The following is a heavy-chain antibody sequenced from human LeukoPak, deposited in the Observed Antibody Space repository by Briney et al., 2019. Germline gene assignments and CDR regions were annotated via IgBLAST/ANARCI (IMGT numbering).Heavy chain of an antibody. CDR1: GYSFTTYW. D-gene: IGHD3-10*01. CDR3: ARPRSSGTGPFDY. Sequence: GESLKISCKASGYSFTTYWIGWVRQMPGKGLEWMGIIYPGDSDIRYSPSFQGQVTISADKSINTAYLQWSSLKASDTAMYYCARPRSSGTGPFDYWGQGTLVTVSS. J-gene: IGHJ4*02. V-gene: IGHV5-51*01. CDR2: IYPGDSDI.